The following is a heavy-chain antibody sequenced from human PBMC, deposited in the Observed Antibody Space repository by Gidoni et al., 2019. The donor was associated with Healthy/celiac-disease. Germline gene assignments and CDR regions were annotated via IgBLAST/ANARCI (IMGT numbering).Heavy chain of an antibody. CDR1: GFTTSTRGVG. J-gene: IGHJ3*02. V-gene: IGHV2-5*02. CDR2: IYWDDDK. Sequence: ITLKESGPTLVKHTQTLTLTCTFSGFTTSTRGVGVGWIRQPPGKALEWLALIYWDDDKRYSPSLKSRLTITKDTSKNQVVLTMTNMDPVDTATYYCAHRRVPGGAFDIWGQGTMVTVSS. CDR3: AHRRVPGGAFDI.